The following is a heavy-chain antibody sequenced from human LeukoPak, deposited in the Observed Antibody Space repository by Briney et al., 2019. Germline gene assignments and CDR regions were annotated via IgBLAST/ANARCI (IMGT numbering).Heavy chain of an antibody. Sequence: PSETLSLTCAVYGGSFSGYYWSWIRQPPGKGLEWIGEISHSGSTNYNPSLKSRVTISVDTSKNQFSLKLSSVTAADTAVYYCASSYGDYRYDAFDIWGQGTMVTVSS. CDR3: ASSYGDYRYDAFDI. CDR2: ISHSGST. CDR1: GGSFSGYY. D-gene: IGHD4-17*01. J-gene: IGHJ3*02. V-gene: IGHV4-34*01.